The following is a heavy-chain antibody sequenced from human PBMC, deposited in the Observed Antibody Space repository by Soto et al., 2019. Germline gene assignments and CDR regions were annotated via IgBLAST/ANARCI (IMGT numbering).Heavy chain of an antibody. J-gene: IGHJ5*02. CDR1: GFSLSTSGVG. CDR3: AHRGLDRGVNRAWFDP. D-gene: IGHD3-10*01. V-gene: IGHV2-5*02. Sequence: SGPTLVKPTQTLTLTCTFSGFSLSTSGVGVGWIRQPPGKALEWLALIYWDDDKRYSPSLKSRLTITKDTSKNQVVLTMTNMDPVDTATYYCAHRGLDRGVNRAWFDPWGQGTLVTVSS. CDR2: IYWDDDK.